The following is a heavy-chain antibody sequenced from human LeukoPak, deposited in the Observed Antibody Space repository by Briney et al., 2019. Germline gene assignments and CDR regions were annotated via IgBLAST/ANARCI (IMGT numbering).Heavy chain of an antibody. CDR1: GYSISSGYY. CDR3: ARHGTPDY. D-gene: IGHD1-26*01. CDR2: IYHSGST. J-gene: IGHJ4*02. Sequence: SQTLSLTCTVSGYSISSGYYWGWIRQPPGKGLEWIGSIYHSGSTYYNPSLKSRVTISVDTSKNQFSLKLSSVTAADTAVYYCARHGTPDYWGQGTLVTVSS. V-gene: IGHV4-38-2*02.